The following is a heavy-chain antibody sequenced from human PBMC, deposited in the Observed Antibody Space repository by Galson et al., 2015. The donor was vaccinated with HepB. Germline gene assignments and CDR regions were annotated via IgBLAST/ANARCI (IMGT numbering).Heavy chain of an antibody. CDR2: INPSGGST. V-gene: IGHV1-46*03. CDR1: GYTLTSYY. D-gene: IGHD4-17*01. CDR3: ASDSPSYGDYFADAFDI. J-gene: IGHJ3*02. Sequence: SVKVSCKASGYTLTSYYMHWVRQAPGQGLEWMGIINPSGGSTSYAQKFQGRVTMTRDTSTSTVYMELSSLRSEDTAVYYCASDSPSYGDYFADAFDIWVQGTMVTVSS.